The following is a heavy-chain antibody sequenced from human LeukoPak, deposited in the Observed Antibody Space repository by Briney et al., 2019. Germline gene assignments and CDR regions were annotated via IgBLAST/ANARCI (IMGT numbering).Heavy chain of an antibody. V-gene: IGHV4-30-4*01. D-gene: IGHD2-21*02. CDR2: IYYSGST. CDR3: ARSPAYCGGDCYPYWYFDL. Sequence: SETLSLTCTVSGGSISSYYWSWIRQPPGKGLEWIGYIYYSGSTYYNPSLKSRVTISVDMSKNQFSLKLSSVTAADTAVYYCARSPAYCGGDCYPYWYFDLWGRGTLVTVSS. J-gene: IGHJ2*01. CDR1: GGSISSYY.